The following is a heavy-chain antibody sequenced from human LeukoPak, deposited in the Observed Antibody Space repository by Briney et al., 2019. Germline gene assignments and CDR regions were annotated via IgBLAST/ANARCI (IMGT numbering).Heavy chain of an antibody. Sequence: PGRSLRLSCAASGFTFSSYGMHWVRQAPGKGLEWVAVISYDGSNKYYADSVKGRFTISRDNSKNTLYLQMNSLRAEGTAVYYCAKDKGYSYGYWGQGTLVTVSS. CDR1: GFTFSSYG. CDR2: ISYDGSNK. CDR3: AKDKGYSYGY. D-gene: IGHD5-18*01. J-gene: IGHJ4*02. V-gene: IGHV3-30*18.